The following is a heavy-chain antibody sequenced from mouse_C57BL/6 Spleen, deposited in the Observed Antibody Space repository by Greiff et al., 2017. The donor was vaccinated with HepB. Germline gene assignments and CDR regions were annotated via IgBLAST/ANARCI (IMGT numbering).Heavy chain of an antibody. Sequence: EVQLMESGPELVKPGDSVKISCKASGYSFTGYFMNWVMQSHGKSLEWIGRINPYNGDTFYNQKFKGKATLTVDKSSSTAHMELRSLTSEDSAVYYCARWYYGSSYAMDYWGQGTSVTVSS. D-gene: IGHD1-1*01. CDR2: INPYNGDT. V-gene: IGHV1-20*01. J-gene: IGHJ4*01. CDR1: GYSFTGYF. CDR3: ARWYYGSSYAMDY.